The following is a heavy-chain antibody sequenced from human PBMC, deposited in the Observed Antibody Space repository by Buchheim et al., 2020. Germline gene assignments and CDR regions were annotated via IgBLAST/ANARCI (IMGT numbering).Heavy chain of an antibody. CDR1: GYTFTSYY. Sequence: QVQLVQSGAEVKKPGASVKVSCKASGYTFTSYYIHWVRQAPGQGLEWMGIINPSGGSTNYAQKFQGRVTMTRETSTSTVYMELSSLRSEDTAVYYCARDLNWLSHFDYWGQGTL. J-gene: IGHJ4*02. D-gene: IGHD3/OR15-3a*01. CDR2: INPSGGST. V-gene: IGHV1-46*03. CDR3: ARDLNWLSHFDY.